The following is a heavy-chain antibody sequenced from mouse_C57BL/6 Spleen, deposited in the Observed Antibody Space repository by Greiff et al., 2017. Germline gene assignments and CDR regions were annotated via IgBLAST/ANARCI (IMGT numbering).Heavy chain of an antibody. V-gene: IGHV5-6*01. CDR2: ISSGGSYT. J-gene: IGHJ2*01. CDR1: GFTFSSYG. CDR3: ARHHQYYFDY. Sequence: EVQRVESGGDLVMPGGSLKLSCAASGFTFSSYGMSWVRQTPDKRLEWVATISSGGSYTYYPDSVKGRFTISRDNAKNTLYLQMSSLKSEDTAMYYCARHHQYYFDYWGQGTTLTVSS.